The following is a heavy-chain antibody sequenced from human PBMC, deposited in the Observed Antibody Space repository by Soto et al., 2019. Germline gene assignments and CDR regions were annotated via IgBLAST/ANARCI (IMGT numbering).Heavy chain of an antibody. CDR1: GCTFTNYA. V-gene: IGHV1-3*01. CDR2: INAGNGNT. J-gene: IGHJ5*02. D-gene: IGHD4-17*01. CDR3: ARGPTVTPGGVNWFDP. Sequence: GASVKVSCKASGCTFTNYAIHWVRQAPGQRLECMGWINAGNGNTKYSQKFQGRVTITWDTSASTAYMELSSLRSEDTAVYYCARGPTVTPGGVNWFDPWGQGTLVTVSS.